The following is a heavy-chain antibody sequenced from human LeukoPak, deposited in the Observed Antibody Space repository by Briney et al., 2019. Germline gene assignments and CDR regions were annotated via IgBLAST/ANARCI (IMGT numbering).Heavy chain of an antibody. CDR1: GFTFDDYG. CDR3: ARKRGYCSSTSCYKGAFDI. CDR2: INWNGGST. V-gene: IGHV3-20*04. Sequence: GGSLRLSCAASGFTFDDYGMSWVRQAPGKALEWVSGINWNGGSTGYADSVKGRFTISRDNAKNSLYLQMNSLRAEDTALYYCARKRGYCSSTSCYKGAFDIWGQGTMVTVSS. J-gene: IGHJ3*02. D-gene: IGHD2-2*02.